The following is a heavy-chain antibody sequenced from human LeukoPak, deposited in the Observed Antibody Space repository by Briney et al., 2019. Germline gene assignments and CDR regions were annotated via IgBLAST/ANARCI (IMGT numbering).Heavy chain of an antibody. CDR1: GFTFSSYS. CDR3: ARESFAARWD. D-gene: IGHD6-6*01. J-gene: IGHJ4*02. CDR2: ISYDGSNK. Sequence: PGGSLRLSCAASGFTFSSYSIHWVRQAPGKGLEWVAVISYDGSNKYYADSVKGRFTISRDNTKNTLYLQMNSLRTEDTAVYYCARESFAARWDWGQGTLVTVSS. V-gene: IGHV3-30*03.